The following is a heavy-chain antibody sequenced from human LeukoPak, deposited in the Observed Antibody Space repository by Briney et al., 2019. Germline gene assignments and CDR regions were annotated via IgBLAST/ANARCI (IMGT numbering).Heavy chain of an antibody. D-gene: IGHD6-19*01. CDR3: ARSYPVADPRFDP. J-gene: IGHJ5*02. CDR1: GYTFTGYY. V-gene: IGHV1-2*04. CDR2: INPNSGGT. Sequence: ASVKASCKASGYTFTGYYIHWVRQAPGQGLEWMGWINPNSGGTNYAQKFQGWVTMTTDTSTTTAYMELTSLRSDDTAMYYCARSYPVADPRFDPWGQGTLVTVSS.